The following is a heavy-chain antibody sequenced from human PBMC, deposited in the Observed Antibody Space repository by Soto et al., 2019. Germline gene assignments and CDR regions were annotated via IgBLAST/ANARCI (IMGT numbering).Heavy chain of an antibody. CDR3: ARGGIVVG. CDR2: ISYDGSVK. Sequence: QVQLVESGGGVVQPGRSLRLSCAASGFNFTSYAMHWVRQAPGKGLEWVAVISYDGSVKYYADSAKGRFTISRDNSKNTLYLQMNSLRTDDTAVYYCARGGIVVGWGQGTLVTVSS. D-gene: IGHD3-22*01. V-gene: IGHV3-30-3*01. J-gene: IGHJ4*02. CDR1: GFNFTSYA.